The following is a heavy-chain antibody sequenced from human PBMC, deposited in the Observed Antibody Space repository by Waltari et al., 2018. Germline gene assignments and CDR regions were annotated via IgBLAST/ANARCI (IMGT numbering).Heavy chain of an antibody. CDR3: TRGGNYDFWSHSPFVDP. CDR1: GASFSAYY. CDR2: IRHPGNT. Sequence: QVQLQQWGAGLLKPSETLSLTCSVSGASFSAYYWGWVRHVPGKGLEWIGQIRHPGNTNYNPSLQSRVAISIDTSRNQFSLRVFSMTAADTGLYFCTRGGNYDFWSHSPFVDPWGQGTQVTVSS. J-gene: IGHJ5*02. D-gene: IGHD3-3*01. V-gene: IGHV4-34*01.